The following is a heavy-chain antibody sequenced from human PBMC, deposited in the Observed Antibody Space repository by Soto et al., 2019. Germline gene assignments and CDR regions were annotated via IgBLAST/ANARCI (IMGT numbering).Heavy chain of an antibody. CDR2: IYYSGST. Sequence: SETLSLTCTVSGGSISSYYWSWIRQPPGKGLEWIGYIYYSGSTNYNPSLKSRVTISVDTSKNQFSLKLSSVTAADTAVYYCARLGHSSSWYLFDYWGQGTLVTVS. CDR1: GGSISSYY. V-gene: IGHV4-59*08. D-gene: IGHD6-13*01. CDR3: ARLGHSSSWYLFDY. J-gene: IGHJ4*02.